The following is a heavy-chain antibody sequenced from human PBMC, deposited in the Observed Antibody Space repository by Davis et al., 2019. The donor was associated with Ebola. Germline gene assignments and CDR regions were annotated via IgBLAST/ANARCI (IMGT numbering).Heavy chain of an antibody. J-gene: IGHJ4*02. CDR1: GGSISSSSYY. D-gene: IGHD5-12*01. V-gene: IGHV4-39*01. CDR3: ARHAFAPSGYDTAPFDY. CDR2: IYYSGST. Sequence: SETLSLTCTVSGGSISSSSYYWGWIRQPPGKGLEWIGSIYYSGSTYYNPSLKSRVTISVDTSKNQFSLKLSSVTAADTAVYYCARHAFAPSGYDTAPFDYWGQGTLVTVSS.